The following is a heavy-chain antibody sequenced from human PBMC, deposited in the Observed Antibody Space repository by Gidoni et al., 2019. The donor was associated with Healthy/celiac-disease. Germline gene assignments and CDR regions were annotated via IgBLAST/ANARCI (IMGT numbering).Heavy chain of an antibody. D-gene: IGHD3-10*01. CDR2: ISSSSNYI. CDR3: ARVLGSAENPVYYYYMDV. Sequence: EVQLVESGGGLVKTGGSLRLYCAASGFTLSSYSMNWVRQAPGKGLEWVSSISSSSNYIYYADSVKGRFTISRDNAKNALYLQMSSLRAEDTAVYYCARVLGSAENPVYYYYMDVWGKGTTVTVSS. CDR1: GFTLSSYS. J-gene: IGHJ6*03. V-gene: IGHV3-21*01.